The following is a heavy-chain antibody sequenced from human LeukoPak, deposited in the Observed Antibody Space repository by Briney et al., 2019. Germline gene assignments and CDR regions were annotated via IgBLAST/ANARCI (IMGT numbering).Heavy chain of an antibody. Sequence: PGGSLRLSCAASGFTFKNYGMHWVRQAPGKGLQWVAFVQYDVISKYYADPVKGRFAISRDNSKNMLYLDMNTLRPEDTAVYFCHTSDTQRDFWGQGTPVTVSS. CDR1: GFTFKNYG. CDR2: VQYDVISK. V-gene: IGHV3-30*02. CDR3: HTSDTQRDF. J-gene: IGHJ4*02.